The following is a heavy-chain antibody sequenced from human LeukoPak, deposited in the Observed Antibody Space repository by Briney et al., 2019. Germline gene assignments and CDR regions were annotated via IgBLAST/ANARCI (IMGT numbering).Heavy chain of an antibody. Sequence: GGSLRLSCAASGFTFNKYAMSWARQAPGKGLEWVSTMTADGDATYYADSVKGRFTISRDNSKNTLSLEMNSLTVDDTAVYFCAKPHLFGVVMRFDYWGQGTLVAVSS. J-gene: IGHJ4*02. D-gene: IGHD3-3*01. CDR2: MTADGDAT. CDR3: AKPHLFGVVMRFDY. CDR1: GFTFNKYA. V-gene: IGHV3-23*01.